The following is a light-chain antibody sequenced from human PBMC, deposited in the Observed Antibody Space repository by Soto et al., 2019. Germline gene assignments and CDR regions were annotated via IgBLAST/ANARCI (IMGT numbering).Light chain of an antibody. Sequence: LTQPPSASGSPGQSVTISCTGTGSDVGGYDYVSWYQQHPGKAPKLMIYEVTIRPSGVSDRFSGSKSGNTASLTVSGLQAEDEADYYCSSYTGGNPSYVFGTGTKVTVL. CDR2: EVT. CDR3: SSYTGGNPSYV. V-gene: IGLV2-8*01. J-gene: IGLJ1*01. CDR1: GSDVGGYDY.